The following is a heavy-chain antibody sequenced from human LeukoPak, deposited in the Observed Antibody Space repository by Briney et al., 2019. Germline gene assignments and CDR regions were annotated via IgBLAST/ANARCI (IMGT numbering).Heavy chain of an antibody. CDR3: ARVPILYYYDSSGYYGDAFDI. CDR1: GYTFTSYG. J-gene: IGHJ3*02. Sequence: ASVKVSCKASGYTFTSYGISWVRQAPGQGLEWMGWISAYNGNTNYAQKLQGRVTKTTDTSTSTAYMELRSLRSDDTAVYYCARVPILYYYDSSGYYGDAFDIWGQGTMVTVSS. V-gene: IGHV1-18*01. D-gene: IGHD3-22*01. CDR2: ISAYNGNT.